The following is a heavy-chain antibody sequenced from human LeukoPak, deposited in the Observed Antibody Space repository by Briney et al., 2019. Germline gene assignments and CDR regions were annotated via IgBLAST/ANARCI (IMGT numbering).Heavy chain of an antibody. D-gene: IGHD2-2*01. CDR3: ARTTEGYCRSTSYSWCYYYYMDV. V-gene: IGHV4-61*01. CDR2: IYYSGST. Sequence: SETLSLTCTVSGYSISSGYYWSWIRQPPGKGLEWIGYIYYSGSTNYNPSLKSRVTISVDTSKNQFSLKLSSVAAAYTAVYYCARTTEGYCRSTSYSWCYYYYMDVWGKGTTVTVSS. J-gene: IGHJ6*03. CDR1: GYSISSGYY.